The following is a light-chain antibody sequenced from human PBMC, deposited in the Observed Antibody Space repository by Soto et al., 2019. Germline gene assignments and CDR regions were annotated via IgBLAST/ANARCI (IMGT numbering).Light chain of an antibody. Sequence: EIVMTQSPATLSVSPGDGATLSYRASQSVSSSLAWYQRKPGQPPRPLIYGANTRATGIPARFSGSRSGTEFTLTISSLQSEDSAVYYCQQYYSWPLTFGGGTDVEIK. CDR2: GAN. CDR3: QQYYSWPLT. CDR1: QSVSSS. V-gene: IGKV3-15*01. J-gene: IGKJ4*01.